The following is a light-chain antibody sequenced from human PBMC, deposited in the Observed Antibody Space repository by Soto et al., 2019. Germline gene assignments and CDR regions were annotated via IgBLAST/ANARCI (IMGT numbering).Light chain of an antibody. Sequence: DIQMTQSPSTLSGSVGDRVTITCRASQTISSWLAWYQQKPGKAPKLLIYKASTLKSGVPSRFSGSGSGTEFTITSSSLQPDDFATYYCHHYNSYSEAFGQGTKVELK. CDR2: KAS. J-gene: IGKJ1*01. CDR1: QTISSW. CDR3: HHYNSYSEA. V-gene: IGKV1-5*03.